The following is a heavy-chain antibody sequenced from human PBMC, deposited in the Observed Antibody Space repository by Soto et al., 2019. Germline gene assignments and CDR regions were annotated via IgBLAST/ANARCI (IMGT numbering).Heavy chain of an antibody. Sequence: TLSLTCTVSGGFIISCGYYWSWIRQHPGKGLEWIGYIYYSGSTYYNPSLKSRVTISVDTSKNQFSLKLSSVTAADTAVYYCARVYCSGGSCYSPATNWFAPWGQGTLVSVSS. V-gene: IGHV4-31*03. CDR1: GGFIISCGYY. D-gene: IGHD2-15*01. CDR2: IYYSGST. J-gene: IGHJ5*02. CDR3: ARVYCSGGSCYSPATNWFAP.